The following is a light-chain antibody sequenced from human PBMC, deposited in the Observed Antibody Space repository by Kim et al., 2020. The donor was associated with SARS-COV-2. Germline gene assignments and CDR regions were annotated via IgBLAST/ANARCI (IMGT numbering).Light chain of an antibody. Sequence: SSELTQDPAVSVALGQTVRITCQGDSLRSYYASWYQQKPGQAPVLVIYGKNNRPSGIPDRFSGSSSGNTASLTITGAQAEDEADYYCNSRDSSGVVFGGGTQRTVL. V-gene: IGLV3-19*01. CDR1: SLRSYY. CDR3: NSRDSSGVV. J-gene: IGLJ2*01. CDR2: GKN.